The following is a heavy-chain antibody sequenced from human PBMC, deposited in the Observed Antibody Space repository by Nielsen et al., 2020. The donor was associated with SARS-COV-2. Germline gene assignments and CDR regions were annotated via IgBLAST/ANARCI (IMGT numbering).Heavy chain of an antibody. Sequence: GESLKISCAASGFTVSSNYMSWVRQAPGKGLEWVSVIYSCGSTYYADSVKGRFTISRDNSKNTLYLQMNSLRAEDTAVYYCAKDMAYYDILTGYHYGMDVWGQGTTVTVSS. CDR1: GFTVSSNY. D-gene: IGHD3-9*01. CDR2: IYSCGST. V-gene: IGHV3-53*01. CDR3: AKDMAYYDILTGYHYGMDV. J-gene: IGHJ6*02.